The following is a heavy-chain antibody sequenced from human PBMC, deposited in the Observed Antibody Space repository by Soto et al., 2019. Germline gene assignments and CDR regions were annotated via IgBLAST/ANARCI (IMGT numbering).Heavy chain of an antibody. J-gene: IGHJ6*02. Sequence: GGSLRLSCSASGFTFSSYAMHWVRQAPGKGLEYVSAISSNGGSTYYADSVKGRFTISRDNSKNTLYLQMSSLRAEDTAVYYCVKAERAHGSASSPSYYYGMDVWGQGTTVTVSS. CDR3: VKAERAHGSASSPSYYYGMDV. D-gene: IGHD3-10*01. CDR1: GFTFSSYA. CDR2: ISSNGGST. V-gene: IGHV3-64D*06.